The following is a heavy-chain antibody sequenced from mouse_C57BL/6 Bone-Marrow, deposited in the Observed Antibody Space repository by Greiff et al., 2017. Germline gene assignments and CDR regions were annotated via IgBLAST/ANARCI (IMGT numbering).Heavy chain of an antibody. D-gene: IGHD1-1*01. CDR1: GYTFTSYW. Sequence: QVQLQQPGAELVKPGASVKLSCKASGYTFTSYWMHWVKQRPGHGLAWIGMIHPNSGSTNYNEKFKSKATLTVDKSSSTAYMQLSSLTSEDSAVYYCAVITTVEGDYWGQGTTLTVAS. CDR2: IHPNSGST. V-gene: IGHV1-64*01. J-gene: IGHJ2*01. CDR3: AVITTVEGDY.